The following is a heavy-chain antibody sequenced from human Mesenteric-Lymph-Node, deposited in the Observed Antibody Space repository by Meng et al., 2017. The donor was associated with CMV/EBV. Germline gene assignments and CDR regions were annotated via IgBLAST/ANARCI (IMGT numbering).Heavy chain of an antibody. Sequence: GESLKISCAASGLSFSSYSMNWVRQAPGKGLEWVSSISSGSSYIHYADSLKGRFVISRDNAKNSLYLQIHSLRVEDTAGYYCVTCENQHNDLEMDVWGQGTTVTVSS. CDR1: GLSFSSYS. V-gene: IGHV3-21*01. J-gene: IGHJ6*02. CDR3: VTCENQHNDLEMDV. D-gene: IGHD3-3*01. CDR2: ISSGSSYI.